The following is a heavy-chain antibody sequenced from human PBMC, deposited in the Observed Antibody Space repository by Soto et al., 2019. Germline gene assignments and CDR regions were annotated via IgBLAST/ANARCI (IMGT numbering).Heavy chain of an antibody. V-gene: IGHV4-34*01. Sequence: SETLSLTCAVYGGSFSGYYWSWIRQPPGKGLEWIGEINHSGSTNYNPSLKSRVTISVDTSKNQFSLKLSSVTAADTAVYYCAIWGDRGVVDAYTDYWGQGTLVTVSS. CDR2: INHSGST. CDR3: AIWGDRGVVDAYTDY. D-gene: IGHD3-16*01. CDR1: GGSFSGYY. J-gene: IGHJ4*02.